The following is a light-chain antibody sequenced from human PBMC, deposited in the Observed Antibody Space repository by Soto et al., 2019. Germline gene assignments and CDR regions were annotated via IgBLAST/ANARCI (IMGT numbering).Light chain of an antibody. CDR2: GAS. CDR3: PRYGTSLYT. CDR1: QSVGSSY. Sequence: VLTQSPGTLSLSPGERATLSCRASQSVGSSYLAWYQLKRGQAPRLLIYGASSRATGIPDRVSGSGSGTDFTLTISRLEPEDFAVYYCPRYGTSLYTFGQGTKLEIK. V-gene: IGKV3-20*01. J-gene: IGKJ2*01.